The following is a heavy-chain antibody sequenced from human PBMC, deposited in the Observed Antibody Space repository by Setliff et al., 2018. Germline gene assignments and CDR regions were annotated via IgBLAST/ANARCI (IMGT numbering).Heavy chain of an antibody. CDR3: ASPRGAVAGTLDAFDI. Sequence: ASVKVSCKASGGTFSSYAISWVRQAPGQGLEWMGGIIPILGIANYAQKFQGRATITADESTSTAYMELSSLRSEDTAVYYCASPRGAVAGTLDAFDIWGQGTMVTVS. D-gene: IGHD6-19*01. V-gene: IGHV1-69*10. J-gene: IGHJ3*02. CDR2: IIPILGIA. CDR1: GGTFSSYA.